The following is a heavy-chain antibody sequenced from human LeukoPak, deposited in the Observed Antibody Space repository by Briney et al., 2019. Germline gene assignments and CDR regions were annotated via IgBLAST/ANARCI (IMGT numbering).Heavy chain of an antibody. CDR3: VKEGAYYYFEY. Sequence: PGGSLRLSCAASGFTFNSYEMNWVRQAPGKGLEWVSYINSGGSAIYYADSVKGRFTISRDNAKNTLYLQVSSLRVEDTAVYFCVKEGAYYYFEYWGQGTPVTVSS. J-gene: IGHJ4*02. V-gene: IGHV3-48*03. CDR1: GFTFNSYE. CDR2: INSGGSAI. D-gene: IGHD3-16*01.